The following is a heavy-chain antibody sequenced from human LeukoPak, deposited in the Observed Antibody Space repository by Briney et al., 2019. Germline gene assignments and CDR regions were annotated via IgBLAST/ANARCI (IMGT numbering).Heavy chain of an antibody. V-gene: IGHV1-2*02. CDR3: ARDPSCTTTTCYGGNNWFDP. CDR2: FNPNGGGT. J-gene: IGHJ5*02. CDR1: GYTFNAYY. D-gene: IGHD2-2*01. Sequence: GASVKVSCKASGYTFNAYYIYWVRQAPGQGLEWMGWFNPNGGGTNYAQNFQGRVTMTRDTSISTAYMELTRLTSDDTALYYCARDPSCTTTTCYGGNNWFDPWGQGTLVTVSS.